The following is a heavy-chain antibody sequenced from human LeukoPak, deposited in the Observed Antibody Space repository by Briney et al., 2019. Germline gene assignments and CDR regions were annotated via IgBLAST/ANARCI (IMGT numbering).Heavy chain of an antibody. V-gene: IGHV1-69*05. CDR3: ARINGRRRPYYYDSSGYYSDAFDI. CDR2: IITIFGTA. D-gene: IGHD3-22*01. CDR1: GGTFSSYA. J-gene: IGHJ3*02. Sequence: GASVKVSSKASGGTFSSYAISWVRQAPGQGLEWMGRIITIFGTANYAQKSQGRVTITTDESTSTAYMELSSLRSEDTAVYYCARINGRRRPYYYDSSGYYSDAFDIWGQGTMVTVSS.